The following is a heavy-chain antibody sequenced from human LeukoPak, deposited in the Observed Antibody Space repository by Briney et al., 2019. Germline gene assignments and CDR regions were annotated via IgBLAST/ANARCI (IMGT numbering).Heavy chain of an antibody. CDR1: GGPISSSY. V-gene: IGHV4-59*08. CDR3: ARSFCDSTMCYAYFDY. J-gene: IGHJ4*02. Sequence: TETLSLTCSVSGGPISSSYWSWLRQAPGKGLEWIGSVYDSGTTNYNPSLKGRLSISVDTSKNQFSLKLRSMTATDTAVYYCARSFCDSTMCYAYFDYWGQGTVVTVSS. D-gene: IGHD2-2*01. CDR2: VYDSGTT.